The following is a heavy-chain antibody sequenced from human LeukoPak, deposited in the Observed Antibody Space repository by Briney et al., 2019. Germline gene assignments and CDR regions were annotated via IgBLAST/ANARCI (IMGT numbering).Heavy chain of an antibody. V-gene: IGHV4-59*01. D-gene: IGHD6-19*01. Sequence: SETLSLTCTVSGGSISSYYWSWIRQPPGKGLEWIGYIYYSGSTNYNPSLKSRVTISVDASKNQFSLKLSPVTAADTAVYYCARGREQWLVNYYGMDVWGQGTTVTVSS. CDR3: ARGREQWLVNYYGMDV. CDR2: IYYSGST. CDR1: GGSISSYY. J-gene: IGHJ6*02.